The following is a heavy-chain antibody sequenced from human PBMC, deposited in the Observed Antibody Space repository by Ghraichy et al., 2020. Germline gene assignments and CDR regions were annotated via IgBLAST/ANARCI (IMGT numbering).Heavy chain of an antibody. V-gene: IGHV3-15*01. J-gene: IGHJ4*02. CDR1: GFTFSNAW. D-gene: IGHD6-13*01. CDR3: TTASSSWYPPGY. Sequence: GGSLRLSCAASGFTFSNAWMSWVRQAPGKGLEWVGRIKTKTDGATTDYAAPVKGRFTISRDDSKNTLYLQMNSLQTEDTAVYYCTTASSSWYPPGYWGQGTLVTVSS. CDR2: IKTKTDGATT.